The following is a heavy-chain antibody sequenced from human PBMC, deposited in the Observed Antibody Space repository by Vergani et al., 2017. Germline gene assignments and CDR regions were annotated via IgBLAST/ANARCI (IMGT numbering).Heavy chain of an antibody. D-gene: IGHD3-9*01. CDR3: ARALHYVILTGNPNYVYYCGMDV. Sequence: QVQLQESGPGLVKPSQTLSLTCTVSGGSISSGDYYWSWIRQPPGKGLEWIGYIYYSGSTYYNPSLKSRVTISVDTSKNQFSLKLSSVTAADTAVYYCARALHYVILTGNPNYVYYCGMDVWGQGTTVTVSS. CDR1: GGSISSGDYY. J-gene: IGHJ6*02. V-gene: IGHV4-30-4*08. CDR2: IYYSGST.